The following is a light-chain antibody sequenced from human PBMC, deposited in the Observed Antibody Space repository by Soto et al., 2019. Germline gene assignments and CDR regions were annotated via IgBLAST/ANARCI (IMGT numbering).Light chain of an antibody. Sequence: DIQMTQSPSTLSASVGDRVTITCRASQSISSWLAWYQQKXXKAPKLLIYDASSLESGVPSRFSGSGSGTEFTLTISSLQPDDFATYYCQQYNSYLFTFGPGTKVDIK. J-gene: IGKJ3*01. CDR2: DAS. CDR1: QSISSW. CDR3: QQYNSYLFT. V-gene: IGKV1-5*01.